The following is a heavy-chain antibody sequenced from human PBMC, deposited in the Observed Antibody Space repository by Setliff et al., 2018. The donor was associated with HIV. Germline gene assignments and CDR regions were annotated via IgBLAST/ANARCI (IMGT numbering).Heavy chain of an antibody. D-gene: IGHD4-4*01. CDR1: GYTFTTYG. CDR3: ARSGESFTTHFDA. J-gene: IGHJ3*01. V-gene: IGHV1-18*04. CDR2: INSYNGNT. Sequence: GASVKVSCKASGYTFTTYGVNWVRQAPGQGLEWMGWINSYNGNTKFAQDLQGRVTLTTDTSTATAYLELRSLRSDDTAVYYGARSGESFTTHFDAWGQGTMVTVSS.